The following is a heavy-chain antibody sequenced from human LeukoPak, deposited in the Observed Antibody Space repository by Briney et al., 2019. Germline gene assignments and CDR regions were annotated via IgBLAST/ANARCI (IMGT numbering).Heavy chain of an antibody. V-gene: IGHV3-48*03. CDR2: ISSSGSTI. CDR3: ARGGWEERAFDI. Sequence: GGSLRLSCAASGFTFSSYEMNWVRQAPGKGLEWVSYISSSGSTIYYADSVKGRFTISRDNTKNSLYLQMNSLRAEDTAVYYCARGGWEERAFDIWGQGTMVTVSS. J-gene: IGHJ3*02. CDR1: GFTFSSYE. D-gene: IGHD1-26*01.